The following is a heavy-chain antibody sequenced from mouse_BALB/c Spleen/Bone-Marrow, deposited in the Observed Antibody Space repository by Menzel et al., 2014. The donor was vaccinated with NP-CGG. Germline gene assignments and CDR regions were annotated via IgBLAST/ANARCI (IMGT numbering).Heavy chain of an antibody. CDR3: ARGIDDYDAWFAY. D-gene: IGHD2-4*01. J-gene: IGHJ3*01. CDR1: GYTFTSSW. V-gene: IGHV1S130*01. CDR2: IHPNSGNT. Sequence: QVQLQQPGSVLVRPGASVKLSCKASGYTFTSSWIHWAKQRPGQGLEWIGEIHPNSGNTNYNEKFKGKATLTVDKSSSTAYMELARLTSEDSAIYYCARGIDDYDAWFAYWGQGTLVTVSA.